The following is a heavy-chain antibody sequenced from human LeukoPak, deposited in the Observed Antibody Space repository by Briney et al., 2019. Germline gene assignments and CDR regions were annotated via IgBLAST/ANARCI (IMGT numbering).Heavy chain of an antibody. CDR3: ARDQSPSSSWPRYLDAFDI. D-gene: IGHD6-13*01. CDR2: ISYDGSNK. V-gene: IGHV3-30*04. J-gene: IGHJ3*02. Sequence: PGRSLRLSCAASGFTFSSYAMHWVRQAPGKGLEWVAVISYDGSNKYYADSVEGRFTISRDNSKNTLYLQMNSLRAEDTAVYYCARDQSPSSSWPRYLDAFDIWGQGTMVTVSS. CDR1: GFTFSSYA.